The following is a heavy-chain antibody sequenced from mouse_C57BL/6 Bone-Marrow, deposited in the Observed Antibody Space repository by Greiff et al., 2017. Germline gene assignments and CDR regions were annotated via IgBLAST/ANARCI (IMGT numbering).Heavy chain of an antibody. CDR1: GYTFTSYW. Sequence: QVQLQQPGAELVKPGASVKLSCKASGYTFTSYWMHWVKQRPGQGLEWIGMIHPNSGSTNYNEKFKSKATLTVDKSSSTAYMQLSILTSEDSAVYGCAQGPYYFGYWGQCTTLTVSS. CDR3: AQGPYYFGY. CDR2: IHPNSGST. V-gene: IGHV1-64*01. J-gene: IGHJ2*01. D-gene: IGHD3-3*01.